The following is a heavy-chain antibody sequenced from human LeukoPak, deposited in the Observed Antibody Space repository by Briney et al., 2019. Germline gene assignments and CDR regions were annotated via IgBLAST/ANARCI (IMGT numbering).Heavy chain of an antibody. CDR3: ARGALAAGGRRPIDY. V-gene: IGHV4-61*02. J-gene: IGHJ4*02. CDR2: ISSSGST. Sequence: SQTLSLTCTVSGGSISSGSYYWSWIRQPAGKGLEWIGRISSSGSTNYNPSLKSRVTISVDTSKNQFSLKLSSVTAADTAVYYCARGALAAGGRRPIDYWGQGTLVTVSS. CDR1: GGSISSGSYY. D-gene: IGHD6-13*01.